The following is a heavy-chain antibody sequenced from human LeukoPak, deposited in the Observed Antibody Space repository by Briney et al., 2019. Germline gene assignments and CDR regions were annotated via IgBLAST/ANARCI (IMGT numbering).Heavy chain of an antibody. CDR3: ARGRIAVAGGFDY. D-gene: IGHD6-19*01. CDR1: GGSISSGSYY. CDR2: IYTSGST. J-gene: IGHJ4*02. V-gene: IGHV4-61*02. Sequence: SETLSLTCTVSGGSISSGSYYWSWIRQPAGKGLEWIGRIYTSGSTNYNPSLKSRVTISVDTSKNKFSLRLSSVTAADTAVYYCARGRIAVAGGFDYWGQGTLVTVSS.